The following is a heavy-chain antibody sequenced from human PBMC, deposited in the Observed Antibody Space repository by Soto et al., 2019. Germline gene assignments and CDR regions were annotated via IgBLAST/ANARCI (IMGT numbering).Heavy chain of an antibody. V-gene: IGHV3-30*02. CDR3: AKGATDYDFWSGSNRYYFDY. D-gene: IGHD3-3*01. Sequence: CAASVKGRFTITRENSKNTLYLQMNSLRAEDTAVYYWAKGATDYDFWSGSNRYYFDYWGQGTLVTVCS. J-gene: IGHJ4*02.